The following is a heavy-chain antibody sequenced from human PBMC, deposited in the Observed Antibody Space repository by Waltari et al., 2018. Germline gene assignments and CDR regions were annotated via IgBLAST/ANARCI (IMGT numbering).Heavy chain of an antibody. J-gene: IGHJ5*02. D-gene: IGHD2-2*01. CDR2: INHSGST. CDR3: ARGGYCSSTSCSGDWFDP. CDR1: GGSFSGYY. Sequence: QVQLQQWGAGLLKPSETLSLTCAVYGGSFSGYYWSWIRQPPGKGLEWIGEINHSGSTNYNPSLKSRVTISVDTSKNQFSLKLSSVTAEDMAVYYCARGGYCSSTSCSGDWFDPWGQGTLVTVSS. V-gene: IGHV4-34*01.